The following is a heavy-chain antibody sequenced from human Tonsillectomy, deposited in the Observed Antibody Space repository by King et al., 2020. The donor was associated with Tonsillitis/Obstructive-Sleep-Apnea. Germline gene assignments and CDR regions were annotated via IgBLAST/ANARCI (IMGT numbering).Heavy chain of an antibody. J-gene: IGHJ6*03. V-gene: IGHV4-34*01. CDR3: ARGXXEXXXRYXXYYXDX. Sequence: VQLQQWGAXLLKXSEXLSLTCXVYXXXFXGXYWSWIRQPPGKGLEWIGEINHSGITNYNPSLKSRVTISVDTSKKQFSLKMSSVTAAETAVYYFARGXXEXXXRYXXYYXDXWGXGXTVTVS. CDR2: INHSGIT. CDR1: XXXFXGXY.